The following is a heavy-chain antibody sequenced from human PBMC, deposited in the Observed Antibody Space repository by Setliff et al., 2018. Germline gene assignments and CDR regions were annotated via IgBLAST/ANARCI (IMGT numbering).Heavy chain of an antibody. Sequence: KPSETLSLTFTVSGGSVSNSGFFWGWLRQAPGKGLEWIGNIYDSGSSNYNASLKSRLIITRDTSKNQISLKLTSVTAADTVVYYCWRGFSRIEGWGNWFDPWGQGILVTVSS. CDR2: IYDSGSS. D-gene: IGHD2-15*01. J-gene: IGHJ5*02. CDR1: GGSVSNSGFF. V-gene: IGHV4-39*01. CDR3: WRGFSRIEGWGNWFDP.